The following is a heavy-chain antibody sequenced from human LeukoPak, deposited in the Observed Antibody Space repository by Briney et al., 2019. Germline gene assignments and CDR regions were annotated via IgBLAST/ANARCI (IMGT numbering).Heavy chain of an antibody. Sequence: SETLSLTWTVSGGSISSYYWSWIRQPPGKGLEWIGYIYYSGSTNYNPSLKSRVTISVDTSKNQFSLKLSSVTAADTAVYYCARNDYSKGLDYWGQGTLVTVSS. J-gene: IGHJ4*02. CDR3: ARNDYSKGLDY. D-gene: IGHD4-11*01. CDR1: GGSISSYY. V-gene: IGHV4-59*01. CDR2: IYYSGST.